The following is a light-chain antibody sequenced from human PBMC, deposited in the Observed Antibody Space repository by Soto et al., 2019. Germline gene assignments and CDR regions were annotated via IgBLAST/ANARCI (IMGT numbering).Light chain of an antibody. Sequence: IQMTPPPSSMSASVGDRVTITCRASQSISSYLNWYQQKPGKAPKLLIYAASSLQSGVPSRFSGSGSGTDFTLTISSLQPEDFATYYCQPSYSTPPTFGQGTK. CDR1: QSISSY. J-gene: IGKJ1*01. CDR2: AAS. CDR3: QPSYSTPPT. V-gene: IGKV1-39*01.